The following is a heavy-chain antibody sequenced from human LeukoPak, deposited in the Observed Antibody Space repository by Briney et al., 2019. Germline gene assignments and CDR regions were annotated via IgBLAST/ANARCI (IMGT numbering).Heavy chain of an antibody. CDR1: GFTFSNHW. CDR2: IKQDGSEK. J-gene: IGHJ4*02. CDR3: ARWATSYDF. V-gene: IGHV3-7*01. D-gene: IGHD3-10*01. Sequence: GGSLRLSCEASGFTFSNHWMGWVRQAPGRGLEWVANIKQDGSEKYYVDSVTGRLTISRDNAKSSLYLQMNSLGAEDSAVYFCARWATSYDFWGQGTLVTVSS.